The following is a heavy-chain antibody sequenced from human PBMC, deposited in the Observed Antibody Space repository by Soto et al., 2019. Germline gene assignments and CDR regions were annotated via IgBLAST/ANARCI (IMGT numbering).Heavy chain of an antibody. D-gene: IGHD2-15*01. CDR3: AKVNYCSCGSCCYFDY. Sequence: EVQLLESGGGLVQPGGSLRLSCAASGFTFSSYAMSWVRQAPGKGLEWVSAISGSGGSTYYADSVKGRFTISRDNSKNTLYLQMNNLRAEDTAVYYCAKVNYCSCGSCCYFDYWGQGALVIVSS. V-gene: IGHV3-23*01. CDR2: ISGSGGST. CDR1: GFTFSSYA. J-gene: IGHJ4*02.